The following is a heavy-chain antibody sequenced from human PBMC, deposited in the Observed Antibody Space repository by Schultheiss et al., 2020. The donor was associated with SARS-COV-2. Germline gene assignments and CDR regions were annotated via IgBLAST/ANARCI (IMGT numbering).Heavy chain of an antibody. CDR1: GFTVSSNS. CDR2: IRSKAFGGTT. V-gene: IGHV3-49*04. Sequence: GGSLRLSCAVSGFTVSSNSMSWVRQAPGKGLEWVGFIRSKAFGGTTEFAASLKGGFTISRDDSRSLAYLQMNSLETEDTAVYYCARGPARSRLNVYYYYLDVWGRGTTVTVSS. D-gene: IGHD3-16*01. CDR3: ARGPARSRLNVYYYYLDV. J-gene: IGHJ6*03.